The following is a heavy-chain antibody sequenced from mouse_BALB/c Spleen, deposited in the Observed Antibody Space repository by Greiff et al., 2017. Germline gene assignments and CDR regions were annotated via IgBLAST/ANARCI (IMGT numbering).Heavy chain of an antibody. J-gene: IGHJ3*01. Sequence: VQLQQPGAELVKPGASVKLSCKASGYTFTSYWMHWVKQRPGQGLEWIGEINPSNGRTNYNEKFKSKATLTVDKSSSTAYMQLSSLTSEDSAVYYCARRGDGYYGGFAYWGQGTLVTVSA. CDR2: INPSNGRT. D-gene: IGHD2-3*01. CDR3: ARRGDGYYGGFAY. V-gene: IGHV1S81*02. CDR1: GYTFTSYW.